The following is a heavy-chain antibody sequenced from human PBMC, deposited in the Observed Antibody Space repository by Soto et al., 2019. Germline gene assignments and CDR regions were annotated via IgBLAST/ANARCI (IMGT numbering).Heavy chain of an antibody. CDR3: AGGGGYFDF. CDR1: GVSITSSDFY. D-gene: IGHD3-16*01. V-gene: IGHV4-30-4*01. Sequence: QVRLQESGPGLMKPSQTLSLTCSVSGVSITSSDFYWSWIRQPPGKGLEWIGFISYGGRPNYSPSLKSRVIISLDTAKNQFSLKLTSVTAADTAVYYCAGGGGYFDFWGQGTQVTISS. J-gene: IGHJ4*02. CDR2: ISYGGRP.